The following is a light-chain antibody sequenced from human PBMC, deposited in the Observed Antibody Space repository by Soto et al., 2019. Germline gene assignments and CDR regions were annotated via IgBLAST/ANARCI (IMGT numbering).Light chain of an antibody. CDR3: QQCKSYPWT. V-gene: IGKV1-5*01. CDR2: DAA. J-gene: IGKJ1*01. CDR1: QSIGNW. Sequence: DIQMTQSPSTVSASVGDRVAITCRASQSIGNWVAWYQQKPGKAPKLLIYDAATLESGVPSRFSGSGSETKFTLTISGLQADDFATYYCQQCKSYPWTFGQGTKVDIK.